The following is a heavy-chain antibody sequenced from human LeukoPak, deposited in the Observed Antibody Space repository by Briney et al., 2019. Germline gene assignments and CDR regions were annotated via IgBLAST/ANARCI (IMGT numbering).Heavy chain of an antibody. CDR2: IYNNLNT. J-gene: IGHJ4*02. V-gene: IGHV4-59*08. Sequence: PSETLSLTCTVSGASISTYYWSWIRQPPGTGLEWIGYIYNNLNTNYKPSLRSLVTISVDPSKNQFYLKLRSVTAADTAVYYCARHGSTFYFESWGQGTLVTVSS. CDR1: GASISTYY. D-gene: IGHD2-2*03. CDR3: ARHGSTFYFES.